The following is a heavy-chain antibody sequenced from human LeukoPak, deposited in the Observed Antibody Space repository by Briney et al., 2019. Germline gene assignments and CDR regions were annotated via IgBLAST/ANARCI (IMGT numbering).Heavy chain of an antibody. V-gene: IGHV1-2*02. CDR3: ARLYPVAGKAGRIKIDY. CDR1: GYTFTGYY. CDR2: INPNSGGT. Sequence: ASVKVSCKASGYTFTGYYMHWVRPAPGQGLEWMGWINPNSGGTNYAQKFQGRVTMTRDTSISTAYMELSRLRSDDTAVYYCARLYPVAGKAGRIKIDYWGQGTLVTVSS. D-gene: IGHD6-19*01. J-gene: IGHJ4*02.